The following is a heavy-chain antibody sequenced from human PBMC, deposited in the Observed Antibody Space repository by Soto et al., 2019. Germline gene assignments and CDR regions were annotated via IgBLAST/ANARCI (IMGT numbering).Heavy chain of an antibody. CDR2: TIPVFNTA. J-gene: IGHJ3*02. D-gene: IGHD3-10*01. CDR1: GGTLSDHG. CDR3: ARGVYGSGNYYTGPSAFDI. Sequence: QVQLEQSGAEMMKPGSSVKVSCKASGGTLSDHGVAWLRQAPGQGLEWMGGTIPVFNTAKYAQKFQGRVTVTADKFTNIAYMELSSLRSEDTAFYFCARGVYGSGNYYTGPSAFDIWGQGTMVIVSS. V-gene: IGHV1-69*06.